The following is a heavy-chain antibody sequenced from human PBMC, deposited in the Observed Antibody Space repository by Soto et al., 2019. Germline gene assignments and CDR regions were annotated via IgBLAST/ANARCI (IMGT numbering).Heavy chain of an antibody. CDR3: AKGYVWGSYRPSMDV. CDR1: GFTFNDYY. J-gene: IGHJ6*02. CDR2: ISSSGTTI. V-gene: IGHV3-11*01. D-gene: IGHD3-16*02. Sequence: QGQLGESGGGLAKPGGSLRLSCAASGFTFNDYYMSWIRQAPGKGLEWVSYISSSGTTIYYADSVKGRFTISRDNARXSLFLQMSSLRAEDTAVYYCAKGYVWGSYRPSMDVWGHGTTVIVSS.